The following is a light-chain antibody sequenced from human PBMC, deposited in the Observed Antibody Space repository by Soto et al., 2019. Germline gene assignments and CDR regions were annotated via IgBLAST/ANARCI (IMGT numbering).Light chain of an antibody. CDR3: QQYSSAPYT. V-gene: IGKV1-27*01. Sequence: DIQMTQSPSSLSASVGDRVTITCRASQGISNYLAWYQQKPGKVPKLLIYAASTSQSGVPSRFSGSGSGKDFTLSISSLQPEDVTTYYCQQYSSAPYTFGQGTKLEIK. CDR2: AAS. J-gene: IGKJ2*01. CDR1: QGISNY.